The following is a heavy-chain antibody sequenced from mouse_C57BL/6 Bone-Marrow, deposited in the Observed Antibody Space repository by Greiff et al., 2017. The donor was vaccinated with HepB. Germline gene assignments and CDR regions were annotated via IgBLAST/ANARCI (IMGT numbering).Heavy chain of an antibody. V-gene: IGHV1-59*01. CDR3: ARLRPSGCYFDY. CDR2: IDPSDSYT. Sequence: QVQLQQPGAELVRPGPSVKLSCKASGYTFTSYWMHWVKQRPGQGLEWIGVIDPSDSYTNYNQKFKGKATLTVDTSSSTAYMQLSSLTSEDSAVYYCARLRPSGCYFDYWGQGTTLTVSS. D-gene: IGHD1-2*01. CDR1: GYTFTSYW. J-gene: IGHJ2*01.